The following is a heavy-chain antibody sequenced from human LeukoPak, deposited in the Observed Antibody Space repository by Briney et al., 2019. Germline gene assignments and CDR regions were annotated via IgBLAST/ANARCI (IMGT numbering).Heavy chain of an antibody. CDR1: GYTFTNYG. V-gene: IGHV1-18*01. J-gene: IGHJ6*02. CDR2: ISAYNGNT. D-gene: IGHD3-3*01. Sequence: ASVKVSCRASGYTFTNYGIDWVRQAPGQGLEWMGWISAYNGNTNCAQMLQGRVTMTTDTSTSTAYMELRSLRSDDTAIYYCARVRDTIFMDVWGQGTTVTVSS. CDR3: ARVRDTIFMDV.